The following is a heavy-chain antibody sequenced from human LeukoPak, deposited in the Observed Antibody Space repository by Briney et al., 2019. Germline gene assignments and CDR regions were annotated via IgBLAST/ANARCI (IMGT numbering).Heavy chain of an antibody. CDR1: GYSISSGYY. V-gene: IGHV4-38-2*02. CDR3: AREGALAAHHYYYGMDV. CDR2: IYHSGST. D-gene: IGHD6-13*01. J-gene: IGHJ6*02. Sequence: SETLSLTCTVSGYSISSGYYWGWIRQPPGKGLEWIGSIYHSGSTYYNPSLKSRVTISVDTSKNQFSLKLSSVTAADTAVYYCAREGALAAHHYYYGMDVWGQGTTVTVSS.